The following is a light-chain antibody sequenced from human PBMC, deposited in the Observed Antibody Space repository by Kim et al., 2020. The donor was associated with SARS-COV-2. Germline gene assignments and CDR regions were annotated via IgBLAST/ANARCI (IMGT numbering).Light chain of an antibody. Sequence: AIQMTQSPSSLSASVGDRVTVTCRASQVVRYDLGWYQQKPGQAPKLLIYAASRLHTGVPSRFSGNGSGTDFTLTISSLQPEDFATYYCLQDYNFPWTFGQGTKVDIK. CDR3: LQDYNFPWT. CDR1: QVVRYD. J-gene: IGKJ1*01. CDR2: AAS. V-gene: IGKV1-6*01.